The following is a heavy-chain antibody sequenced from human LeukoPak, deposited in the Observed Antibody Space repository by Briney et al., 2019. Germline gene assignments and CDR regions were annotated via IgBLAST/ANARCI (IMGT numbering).Heavy chain of an antibody. CDR1: GGTFSSYA. V-gene: IGHV1-69*13. Sequence: ASVKVSCKASGGTFSSYAISWVRQAPGQGLEWMGGIIPIFGTANYAQKFQGRVTITADESTSTAYMELSSLRSEDTAVYYCARDPFPNSSGDFWGQGTLVTVSS. CDR3: ARDPFPNSSGDF. D-gene: IGHD3-22*01. J-gene: IGHJ4*02. CDR2: IIPIFGTA.